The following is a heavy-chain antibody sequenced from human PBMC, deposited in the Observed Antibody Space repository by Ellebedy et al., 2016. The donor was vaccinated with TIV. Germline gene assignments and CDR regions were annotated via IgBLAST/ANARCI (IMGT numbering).Heavy chain of an antibody. Sequence: ASVKVSCKASGYTFTSYFMYWVRQAPGQGLEWMGIINPSGGDTNYAQKFQGRVTMTRDTSTSTVYMELSRLRSEDTAVYYCARGDKYYYDSSGYYYTYWGQGTLVTVSS. CDR3: ARGDKYYYDSSGYYYTY. J-gene: IGHJ4*02. V-gene: IGHV1-46*01. CDR2: INPSGGDT. D-gene: IGHD3-22*01. CDR1: GYTFTSYF.